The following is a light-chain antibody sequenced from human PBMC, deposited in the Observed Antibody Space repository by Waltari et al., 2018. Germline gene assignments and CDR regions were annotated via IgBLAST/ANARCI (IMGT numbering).Light chain of an antibody. Sequence: IQLTQSPSSLSASVGDRVTIPCLASHDLSSHLAWYQQKPGKAPTLLIYPASTLESGVPSRFSGSGSGTEFTLTITSLQPEDFATYFCQDLHDYPVFGPGTKVDIK. CDR3: QDLHDYPV. V-gene: IGKV1-9*01. CDR1: HDLSSH. CDR2: PAS. J-gene: IGKJ3*01.